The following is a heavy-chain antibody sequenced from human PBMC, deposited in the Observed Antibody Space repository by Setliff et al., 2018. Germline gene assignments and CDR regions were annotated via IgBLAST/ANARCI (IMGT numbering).Heavy chain of an antibody. V-gene: IGHV3-43D*04. CDR1: GFTFDDYA. J-gene: IGHJ4*02. CDR3: ARAQFRDYDYYFDY. CDR2: IGWDGGYT. D-gene: IGHD5-12*01. Sequence: LKISCANSGFTFDDYAMHWVRQAPGKGLEWVSVIGWDGGYTYYADSVKGRFTISRDNNENSLYLQMSSLRPEDTAMYYCARAQFRDYDYYFDYWGQGTLVTVS.